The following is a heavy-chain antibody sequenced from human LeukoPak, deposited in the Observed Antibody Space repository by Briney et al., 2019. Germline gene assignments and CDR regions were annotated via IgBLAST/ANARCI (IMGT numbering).Heavy chain of an antibody. J-gene: IGHJ6*02. CDR2: IYYSGST. V-gene: IGHV4-61*08. CDR3: ARAAGSSGWYFFYGMDV. D-gene: IGHD6-19*01. Sequence: SETLSLTCTVSGGSISSGDYYWSWIRQPPGKGLEWIGYIYYSGSTNYIPSLKSRVTISVDTSKNQFSLKLSSVTAADTAVYYCARAAGSSGWYFFYGMDVWGQGTTVTVSS. CDR1: GGSISSGDYY.